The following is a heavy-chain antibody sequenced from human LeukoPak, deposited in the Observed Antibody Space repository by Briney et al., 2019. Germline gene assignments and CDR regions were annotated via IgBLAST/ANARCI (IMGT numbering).Heavy chain of an antibody. Sequence: KPGGSLRLSCAASGFTFSDYYMSWIRQAPGKGLEWVSYISSSGSTIYYADSVKGRFTISRDNAKNSLYLQMNSLRAEDTAVYYCARAGRKSRGVDLVRKKETGYYYYMDVWGKGTTVTVSS. J-gene: IGHJ6*03. CDR3: ARAGRKSRGVDLVRKKETGYYYYMDV. D-gene: IGHD3-10*02. CDR1: GFTFSDYY. V-gene: IGHV3-11*01. CDR2: ISSSGSTI.